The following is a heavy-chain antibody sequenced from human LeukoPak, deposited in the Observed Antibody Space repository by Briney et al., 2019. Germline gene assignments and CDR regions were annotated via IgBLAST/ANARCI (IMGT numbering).Heavy chain of an antibody. Sequence: ASVKVSCKASGYTFTGYYMHWVRRAPGQGLEWMGWINPNSGGTNYAQKFQGRVTMTRDTSISTAYMELSRLRSDDTAVYYCARGPLYCSSTSCYSYFDYWGQGTLVTVSS. CDR2: INPNSGGT. J-gene: IGHJ4*02. V-gene: IGHV1-2*02. CDR3: ARGPLYCSSTSCYSYFDY. CDR1: GYTFTGYY. D-gene: IGHD2-2*01.